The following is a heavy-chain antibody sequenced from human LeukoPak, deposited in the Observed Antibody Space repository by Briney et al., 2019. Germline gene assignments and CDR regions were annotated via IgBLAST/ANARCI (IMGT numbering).Heavy chain of an antibody. J-gene: IGHJ4*02. V-gene: IGHV3-30-3*01. CDR1: GFTFSSYA. D-gene: IGHD6-19*01. CDR2: ISYDGSNK. Sequence: GGSLRLSCAASGFTFSSYAMHWVRQAPGKGLEWVAVISYDGSNKYYADSVKGRFTISRDNSKNTLYLQMNSLRAEDTAVYYCASLVIAVAGTRRRGFDYWGQGTLVTVSS. CDR3: ASLVIAVAGTRRRGFDY.